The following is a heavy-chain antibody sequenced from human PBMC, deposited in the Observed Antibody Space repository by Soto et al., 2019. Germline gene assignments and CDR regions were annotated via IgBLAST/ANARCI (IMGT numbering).Heavy chain of an antibody. CDR1: GFTLSDYT. CDR2: ISSSGDNI. J-gene: IGHJ4*02. CDR3: ARWFTYGNFDYFDY. D-gene: IGHD3-10*01. V-gene: IGHV3-21*06. Sequence: PGGSLRLSCAASGFTLSDYTMNWVRQAPGKGLEWVSSISSSGDNIYYADSLKGRFTISRDSAKSTLYLQMNSLRAEDTAVYYCARWFTYGNFDYFDYWGQGTQVTVSS.